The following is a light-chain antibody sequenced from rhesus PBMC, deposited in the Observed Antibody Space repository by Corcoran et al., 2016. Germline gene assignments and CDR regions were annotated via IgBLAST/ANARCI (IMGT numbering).Light chain of an antibody. CDR1: QGISSW. CDR3: QQYDNLPFT. J-gene: IGKJ3*01. Sequence: DIQMTQSPSSLSTSVGDKVTITCYASQGISSWLAWYQQKPGKAPKPLIYYASSLHSGVTSRFRGSGSGPDYTRTISILQPEDFATYYCQQYDNLPFTFVPGTKLDIK. V-gene: IGKV1-19*01. CDR2: YAS.